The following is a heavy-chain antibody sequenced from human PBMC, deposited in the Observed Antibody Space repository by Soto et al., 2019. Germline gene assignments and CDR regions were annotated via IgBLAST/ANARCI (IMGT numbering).Heavy chain of an antibody. CDR2: INRDGSST. V-gene: IGHV3-74*01. CDR1: GFTFSTNW. Sequence: HPGGSLRLSCAASGFTFSTNWTHWVRQAPGKGLVWVSRINRDGSSTNYADSVKGRFTISRDNAKNTLYLQMNSLTAEDTAVYYCARGPSGWYGFDYWGQGT. D-gene: IGHD6-19*01. CDR3: ARGPSGWYGFDY. J-gene: IGHJ4*02.